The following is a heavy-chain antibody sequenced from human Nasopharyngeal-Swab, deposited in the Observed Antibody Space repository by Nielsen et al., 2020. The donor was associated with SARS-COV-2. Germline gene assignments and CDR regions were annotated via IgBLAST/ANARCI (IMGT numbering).Heavy chain of an antibody. CDR2: MNPNSGNT. CDR3: ARGRLSNYYGMDV. D-gene: IGHD3-16*02. Sequence: WVRQAPGQGLEWMGWMNPNSGNTGYAQKFQGRDTMTRNTSISTAYMELSSLRSEDTAVYYCARGRLSNYYGMDVWGQGTTVTVSS. V-gene: IGHV1-8*01. J-gene: IGHJ6*02.